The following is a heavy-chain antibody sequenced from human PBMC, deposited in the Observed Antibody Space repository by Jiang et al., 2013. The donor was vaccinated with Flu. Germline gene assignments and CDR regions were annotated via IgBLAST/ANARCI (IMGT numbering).Heavy chain of an antibody. CDR3: ARDIVVVVAGDDAKYYYYYGMDV. CDR1: GYTFTSYA. J-gene: IGHJ6*02. D-gene: IGHD2-15*01. Sequence: GAEVKKPGASVKVSCKASGYTFTSYAMHWVRQAPGQRLEWMGWINAGNGNTKYSQKFQGRVTITRDTSASTAYMELSSLRSEDTAVYYCARDIVVVVAGDDAKYYYYYGMDVWGQGTTVTVSS. CDR2: INAGNGNT. V-gene: IGHV1-3*01.